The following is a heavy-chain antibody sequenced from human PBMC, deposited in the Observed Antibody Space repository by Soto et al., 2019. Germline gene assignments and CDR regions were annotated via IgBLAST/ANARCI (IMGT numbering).Heavy chain of an antibody. J-gene: IGHJ6*02. D-gene: IGHD1-7*01. CDR1: GFTFSNAW. CDR2: IKSKTDGGTT. V-gene: IGHV3-15*07. CDR3: TTAGITGTNYYYYGMDV. Sequence: GVSLRLPCVASGFTFSNAWVHWVRQAQRKGLEWVGRIKSKTDGGTTDYAAPVKGRFTISRDDSKNTLYLQMNSLKTEDTAVYYCTTAGITGTNYYYYGMDVWGQGTTVTVSS.